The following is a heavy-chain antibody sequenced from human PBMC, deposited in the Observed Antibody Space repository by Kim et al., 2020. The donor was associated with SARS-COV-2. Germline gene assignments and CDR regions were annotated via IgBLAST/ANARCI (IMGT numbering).Heavy chain of an antibody. CDR3: ARQYPTTILTGSYGMYV. D-gene: IGHD3-9*01. Sequence: GGSLRLSCAASGFTFSSYDMHWVRQATGKGLEWVSAIGTAGDTYYPGSVKGRFTISRENAKNSLYLQMNSLRAGDTAVYYCARQYPTTILTGSYGMYVWGQGTTVTVSS. CDR1: GFTFSSYD. CDR2: IGTAGDT. V-gene: IGHV3-13*01. J-gene: IGHJ6*02.